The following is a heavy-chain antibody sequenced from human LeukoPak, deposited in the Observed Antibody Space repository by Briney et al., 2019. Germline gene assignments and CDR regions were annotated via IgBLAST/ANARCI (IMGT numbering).Heavy chain of an antibody. CDR2: LKSRSQGGTA. Sequence: PGGSLRLSCAASGFTFNTAYMSWLRQTPGKGLEWVGRLKSRSQGGTADYAAPVKGRFTISRDDSKNTLYFQMNSLKIEDTGVYYCATDRNWFDPWGQGTLVTVSS. V-gene: IGHV3-15*01. CDR1: GFTFNTAY. CDR3: ATDRNWFDP. J-gene: IGHJ5*02.